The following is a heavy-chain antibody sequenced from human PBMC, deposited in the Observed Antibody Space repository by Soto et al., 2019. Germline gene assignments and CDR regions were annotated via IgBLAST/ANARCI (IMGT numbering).Heavy chain of an antibody. CDR1: GGSISSSY. V-gene: IGHV3-53*05. CDR3: ASGPGPTNYYDILTGHQGVFDY. D-gene: IGHD3-9*01. J-gene: IGHJ4*02. CDR2: IYSGGTT. Sequence: ETLSLTCAVSGGSISSSYWWTWVRQAPGKGLEWVSVIYSGGTTYYADSVKGRFTISRDISKNTLYLQMNRLRDEDTAVYYCASGPGPTNYYDILTGHQGVFDYWGQGTLVTVSS.